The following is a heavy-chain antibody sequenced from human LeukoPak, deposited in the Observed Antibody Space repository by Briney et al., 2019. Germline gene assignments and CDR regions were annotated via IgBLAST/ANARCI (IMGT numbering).Heavy chain of an antibody. CDR3: ARAGGLHDNYYDSSGYYY. D-gene: IGHD3-22*01. Sequence: ASVKVSCKASGYTFTSYYMHWVRQAPGQGLEWMGIINPSGGSTSYAQKFQGRVTMTRDTSTSTVYMELSSLRSEDTAVYYCARAGGLHDNYYDSSGYYYWGQGTLVTVSS. CDR1: GYTFTSYY. V-gene: IGHV1-46*01. J-gene: IGHJ4*02. CDR2: INPSGGST.